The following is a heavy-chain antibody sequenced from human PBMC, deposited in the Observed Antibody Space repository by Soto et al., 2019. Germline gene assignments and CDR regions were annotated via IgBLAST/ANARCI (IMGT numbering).Heavy chain of an antibody. CDR2: ISWNSGSI. V-gene: IGHV3-9*01. CDR1: GFTFDDYA. D-gene: IGHD6-19*01. CDR3: AKDMGDAIAVAGTPMYYFDY. Sequence: EVQLVESGGGLVQPGRSLRLSCAASGFTFDDYAMHWVRQAPGKGLEWVSGISWNSGSIGYADSVKGRFTISRDTAKNSLYLQMNSLRAEDTALYYCAKDMGDAIAVAGTPMYYFDYWGQGTLVTVSS. J-gene: IGHJ4*02.